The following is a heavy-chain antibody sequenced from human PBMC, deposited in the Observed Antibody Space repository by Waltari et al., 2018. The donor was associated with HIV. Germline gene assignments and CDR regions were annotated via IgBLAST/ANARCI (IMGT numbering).Heavy chain of an antibody. CDR1: GFTFSIYC. Sequence: EVQLVESGGGLVQPGGSLILSCAASGFTFSIYCMHWVRQAPGKGLVWVSHIKSDGSTTNYADSVKGRFTISRDNAKNTLYLQMNSLRAEDTATYYCARGFRVACSGGTCYSHYWGQGTLVTVSS. D-gene: IGHD2-15*01. CDR2: IKSDGSTT. CDR3: ARGFRVACSGGTCYSHY. V-gene: IGHV3-74*01. J-gene: IGHJ4*02.